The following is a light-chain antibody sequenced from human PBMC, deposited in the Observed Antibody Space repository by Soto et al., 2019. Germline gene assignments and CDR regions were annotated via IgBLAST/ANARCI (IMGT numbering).Light chain of an antibody. CDR2: DAS. CDR1: ESVSSY. J-gene: IGKJ4*01. V-gene: IGKV3-11*01. CDR3: QQADSFPLS. Sequence: EIVLTQSPATLSLSPGERVTLSCRASESVSSYLAWYQQKPGQAPRLLIYDASNRATGIPARFSGSGSGTDFTLTISSLEPEDFATYYCQQADSFPLSFGGGTKVEI.